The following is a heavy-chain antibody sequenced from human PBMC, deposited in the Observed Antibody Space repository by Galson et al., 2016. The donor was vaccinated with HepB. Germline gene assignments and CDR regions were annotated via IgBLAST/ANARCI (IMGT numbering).Heavy chain of an antibody. D-gene: IGHD3-10*01. Sequence: SVKVSCTASGDTFSTYAISWVRQTPGQGPEWMGGIIPIFGPAHYAQRFQGRVMITADEATSTAYMELSSLRSEGTAVYYCARDTMVRGAKMDYWGQGTLVTVSS. CDR2: IIPIFGPA. CDR3: ARDTMVRGAKMDY. CDR1: GDTFSTYA. J-gene: IGHJ4*02. V-gene: IGHV1-69*13.